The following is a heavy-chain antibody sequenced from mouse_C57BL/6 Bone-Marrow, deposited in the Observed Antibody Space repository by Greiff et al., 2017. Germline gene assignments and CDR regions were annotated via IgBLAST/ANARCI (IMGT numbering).Heavy chain of an antibody. V-gene: IGHV1-81*01. CDR1: GYTFTSYG. CDR3: ARRGVITPKGVFAY. D-gene: IGHD1-1*01. J-gene: IGHJ3*01. Sequence: QVQLQQSGAELARPGASVKLSCKASGYTFTSYGISWVKQRTGQGLEWIGEIYPRSGNTYYNEKFKGKATLTADKSSSTAYMELRSLTSEDSAVYFCARRGVITPKGVFAYWGQGTLVTVSA. CDR2: IYPRSGNT.